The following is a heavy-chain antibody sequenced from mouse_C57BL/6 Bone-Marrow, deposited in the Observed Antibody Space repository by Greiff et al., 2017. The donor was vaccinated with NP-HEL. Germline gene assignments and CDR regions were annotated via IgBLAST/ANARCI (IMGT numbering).Heavy chain of an antibody. D-gene: IGHD3-2*02. J-gene: IGHJ4*01. CDR2: INPNNGGT. CDR3: ARPLRPHYYAMDY. V-gene: IGHV1-18*01. Sequence: VQLKQSGPELVKPGASVKIPCKASGYTFTDYNMDWVKQSHGKSLEWIGDINPNNGGTIYNQKFKGKATLTVDKSSSTAYMELRSLTSEDTAVYDCARPLRPHYYAMDYWGQGTSVTVSS. CDR1: GYTFTDYN.